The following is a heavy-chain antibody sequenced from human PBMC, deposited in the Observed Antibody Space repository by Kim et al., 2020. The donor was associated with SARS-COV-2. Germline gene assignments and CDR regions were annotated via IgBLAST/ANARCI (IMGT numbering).Heavy chain of an antibody. V-gene: IGHV3-74*01. CDR1: GFFVSRYW. J-gene: IGHJ4*02. D-gene: IGHD2-2*01. CDR2: RRKEVGKP. Sequence: GGSLRLSCVASGFFVSRYWLRLFLQVPGQGREWVAGRRKEVGKPRYAESVKGRVTISGDNGKNVVSLQMNSLMSEDTAIYYCVRDYGPGHQGFEWGQGTLGTFSP. CDR3: VRDYGPGHQGFE.